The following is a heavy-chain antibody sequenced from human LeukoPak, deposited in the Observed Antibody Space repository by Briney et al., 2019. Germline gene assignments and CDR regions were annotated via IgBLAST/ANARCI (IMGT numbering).Heavy chain of an antibody. V-gene: IGHV3-23*01. D-gene: IGHD6-19*01. CDR1: GFTFSNYD. CDR2: ISDSGGST. J-gene: IGHJ5*02. CDR3: AKDLSRAVAADWFDP. Sequence: GGSLRLACAASGFTFSNYDMSWVRQAPGKGLEWVSSISDSGGSTYYADSVKGRFTISRDNSKNTLYLQMTNLRAADTAVYYCAKDLSRAVAADWFDPWDQGSPVTVSS.